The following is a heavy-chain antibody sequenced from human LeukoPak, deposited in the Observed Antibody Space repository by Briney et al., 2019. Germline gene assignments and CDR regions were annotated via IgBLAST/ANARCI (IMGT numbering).Heavy chain of an antibody. J-gene: IGHJ5*01. CDR1: GGSISSYY. CDR2: IYLYNSVST. Sequence: PSETLSLTCTVSGGSISSYYWGWIPQPPGEGLEWIGYIYLYNSVSTNYNPSLKSRVTISVDTSKNQFSLKLTSVTAADTAVYYCARSIRFGSWGQGSLVTVSA. V-gene: IGHV4-59*01. CDR3: ARSIRFGS.